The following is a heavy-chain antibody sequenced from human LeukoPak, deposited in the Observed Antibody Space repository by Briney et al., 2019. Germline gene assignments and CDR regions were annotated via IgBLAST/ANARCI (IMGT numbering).Heavy chain of an antibody. D-gene: IGHD3-10*01. V-gene: IGHV4-38-2*02. Sequence: SETLSLTCTVSGYSISSGYYWGWIRQPPGKGLEWIGEINHSGSTNYNPSLKSRVTISVDTSKNQFSLKLSSVTAADTAVYYCARHTLRYYYGSGAQIDYWGQGTLVTVSS. CDR3: ARHTLRYYYGSGAQIDY. CDR1: GYSISSGYY. J-gene: IGHJ4*02. CDR2: INHSGST.